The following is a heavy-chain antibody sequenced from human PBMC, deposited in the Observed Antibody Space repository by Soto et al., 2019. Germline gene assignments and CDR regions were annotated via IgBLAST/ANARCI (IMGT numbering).Heavy chain of an antibody. V-gene: IGHV4-59*08. D-gene: IGHD4-17*01. CDR2: IYYSGST. J-gene: IGHJ6*03. Sequence: SETLSLTCTVSGGSISSYYWSWIRQPPGKGLEWIGYIYYSGSTNYNPSLKGRVTISVATSKNQFSLKLGSVTAADTAVYYCARHKGVDLRGYYYYYMDVWGKGTTVTVSS. CDR3: ARHKGVDLRGYYYYYMDV. CDR1: GGSISSYY.